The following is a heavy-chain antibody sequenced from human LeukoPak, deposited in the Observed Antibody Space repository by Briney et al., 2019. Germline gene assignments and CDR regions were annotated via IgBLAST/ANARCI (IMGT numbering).Heavy chain of an antibody. J-gene: IGHJ4*02. Sequence: SETLSLTCTVSGGSISSYYWSWIRQPPGKGLEWIGYIYYSGGTNYNPSLKSRVTISVDTSKNQFSLKLSSVTAADTAVYYCARYGRAATAPKRYYFDYWGQGTLVTVSS. D-gene: IGHD1-14*01. V-gene: IGHV4-59*01. CDR1: GGSISSYY. CDR2: IYYSGGT. CDR3: ARYGRAATAPKRYYFDY.